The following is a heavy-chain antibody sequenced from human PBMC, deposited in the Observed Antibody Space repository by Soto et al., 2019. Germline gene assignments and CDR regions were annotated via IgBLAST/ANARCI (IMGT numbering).Heavy chain of an antibody. Sequence: SETLSLTCTVSGGSISSSSYYWGWIRQPPGKGPEWIGSIYYSGSTSYNPSLKSRVTISVDTSKEQFSLKLSSVTAADTTMYYCARGIAAAGTGFDYWGQGTLVTVSS. CDR2: IYYSGST. D-gene: IGHD6-13*01. CDR3: ARGIAAAGTGFDY. CDR1: GGSISSSSYY. J-gene: IGHJ4*02. V-gene: IGHV4-39*01.